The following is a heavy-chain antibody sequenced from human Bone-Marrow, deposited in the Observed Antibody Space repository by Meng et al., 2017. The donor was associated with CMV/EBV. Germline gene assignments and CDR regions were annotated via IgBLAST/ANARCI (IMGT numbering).Heavy chain of an antibody. CDR3: ARDMGSSGYYGNNWFDP. V-gene: IGHV4-30-4*08. CDR1: VCSNSSGDYY. CDR2: IYYSGST. J-gene: IGHJ5*02. D-gene: IGHD3-22*01. Sequence: GQLQESVPGLVKPSRTLSLTCTVSVCSNSSGDYYWSWIRQPPGKGLEWIGYIYYSGSTYYNPSLKSRVTISVDTSKNQFSLKLSSVTAADTAVYYCARDMGSSGYYGNNWFDPWGQGTLVTVSS.